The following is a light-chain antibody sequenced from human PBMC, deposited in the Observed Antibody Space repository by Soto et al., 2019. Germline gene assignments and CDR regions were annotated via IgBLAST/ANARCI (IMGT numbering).Light chain of an antibody. CDR1: QGISSF. CDR3: PQVKRYPNT. Sequence: DIQLTQSPSFLSASVGDRVTITCRASQGISSFLVWYQQKPGKAPKVLIYAASTLQSGVPSRFSGSGSGTEFTLTVSSLQPEDSATYYCPQVKRYPNTFGPGTRLDI. CDR2: AAS. J-gene: IGKJ5*01. V-gene: IGKV1-9*01.